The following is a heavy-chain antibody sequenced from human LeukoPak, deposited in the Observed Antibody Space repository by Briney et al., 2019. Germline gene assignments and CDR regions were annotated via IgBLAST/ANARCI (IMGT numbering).Heavy chain of an antibody. CDR3: ATAGNYRFDY. V-gene: IGHV3-74*01. Sequence: PGGSLRLSCAASGFTFRSSGIHWVRQVPGKGLVWVSRINSDGSTTNYADSVKGRFTISRDNAKNTLYLQMDSLRADDTAVYYCATAGNYRFDYWGQGTLVTVSS. D-gene: IGHD1-7*01. CDR1: GFTFRSSG. CDR2: INSDGSTT. J-gene: IGHJ4*02.